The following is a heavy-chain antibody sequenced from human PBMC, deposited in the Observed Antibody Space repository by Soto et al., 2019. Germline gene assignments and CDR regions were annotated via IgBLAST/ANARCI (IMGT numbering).Heavy chain of an antibody. CDR3: ASGGNWFDP. D-gene: IGHD3-16*01. J-gene: IGHJ5*02. V-gene: IGHV4-59*01. Sequence: LTCNVSGGSISNYYWTWVRQSPEKGLEWIGYMYYNGNINYNPSLKSRVTISIDTSKNQFSLTLKSVTAADTAVYYCASGGNWFDPWGQGVLVTVSS. CDR2: MYYNGNI. CDR1: GGSISNYY.